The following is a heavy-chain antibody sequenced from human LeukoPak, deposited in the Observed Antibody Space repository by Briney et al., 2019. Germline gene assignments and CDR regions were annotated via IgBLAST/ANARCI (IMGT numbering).Heavy chain of an antibody. CDR2: IRSKANGYAT. D-gene: IGHD2-2*01. CDR3: TRPRYCSSTSCSDMDV. Sequence: GGSLRLSCAASGFTFSGSAMHWVRQASGKGLEWVGRIRSKANGYATAYAASVKGRFTISIDDSKNTAYLQMNSLKTEDTAVYYCTRPRYCSSTSCSDMDVWGQGTTVTVSS. V-gene: IGHV3-73*01. J-gene: IGHJ6*02. CDR1: GFTFSGSA.